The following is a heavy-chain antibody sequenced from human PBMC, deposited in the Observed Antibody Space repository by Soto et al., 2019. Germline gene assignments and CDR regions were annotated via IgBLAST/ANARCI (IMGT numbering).Heavy chain of an antibody. Sequence: SETLSLTCTVSGGSISSYYWSWIRQPPGKGLEWIGYMYYGGRTNYNPSLKSRVTISVDTSKMQVSLMLSSVTAADTAVYFCARGTPSPLIVRSSRGPWFDPWGQGILVTAPQ. CDR2: MYYGGRT. V-gene: IGHV4-59*08. D-gene: IGHD2-15*01. CDR1: GGSISSYY. J-gene: IGHJ5*02. CDR3: ARGTPSPLIVRSSRGPWFDP.